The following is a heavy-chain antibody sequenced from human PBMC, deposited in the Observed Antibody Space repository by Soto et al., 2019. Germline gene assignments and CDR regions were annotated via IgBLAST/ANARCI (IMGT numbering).Heavy chain of an antibody. D-gene: IGHD1-7*01. CDR3: ARNEFITGTTGGHVDY. J-gene: IGHJ4*02. Sequence: GESLKISCQGSGYSFTSYWISWVRQMPGKGLEWMGRIDPSDSYTNYSPSFQGHVTISADKSISTAYLQWSSLKASDTAMYYCARNEFITGTTGGHVDYWGQGTLVTVSS. CDR1: GYSFTSYW. CDR2: IDPSDSYT. V-gene: IGHV5-10-1*01.